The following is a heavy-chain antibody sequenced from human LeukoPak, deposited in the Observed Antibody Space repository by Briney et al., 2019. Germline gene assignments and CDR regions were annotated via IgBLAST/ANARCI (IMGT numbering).Heavy chain of an antibody. Sequence: SVTVSCKASGGTFSSYAISWVRQAPGQGLEWMGGIIPIFGTANYAQKFQGRVTITADESTSTAYMELSSLRSEDTAVYYCARGHYYGSGSYYRNWGQGTLVTVSS. J-gene: IGHJ4*02. V-gene: IGHV1-69*01. CDR2: IIPIFGTA. CDR1: GGTFSSYA. CDR3: ARGHYYGSGSYYRN. D-gene: IGHD3-10*01.